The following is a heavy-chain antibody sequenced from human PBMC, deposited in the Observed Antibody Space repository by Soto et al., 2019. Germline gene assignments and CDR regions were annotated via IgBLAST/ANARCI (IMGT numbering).Heavy chain of an antibody. CDR1: GFTFSSYA. D-gene: IGHD2-2*02. V-gene: IGHV3-23*01. CDR2: ISGSGGST. Sequence: GGSLRLSCAASGFTFSSYAMSWVRQAPGKGLEWVSAISGSGGSTYYADSVKGRFTISRDNSKNTLYLQMNSLRAEDTAVYYCAKDFGADELLYSDNWFDPWGQGTLVTVSS. CDR3: AKDFGADELLYSDNWFDP. J-gene: IGHJ5*02.